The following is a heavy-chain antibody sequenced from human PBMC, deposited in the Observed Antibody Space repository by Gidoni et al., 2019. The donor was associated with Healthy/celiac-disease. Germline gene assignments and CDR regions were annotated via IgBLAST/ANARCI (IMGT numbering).Heavy chain of an antibody. Sequence: QVQLVESGGGVVQPGRSLRLSCAASGFPFSRYGLHWVRQAPGKGLEWVAVIWYDGSNKYYADSVKGRFTISRDNSKNTLYLQMNSLRAEDTAVYYCAREANYYDSSGYYLWGAFDIWGQGTMVTVSS. CDR2: IWYDGSNK. CDR3: AREANYYDSSGYYLWGAFDI. CDR1: GFPFSRYG. V-gene: IGHV3-33*01. D-gene: IGHD3-22*01. J-gene: IGHJ3*02.